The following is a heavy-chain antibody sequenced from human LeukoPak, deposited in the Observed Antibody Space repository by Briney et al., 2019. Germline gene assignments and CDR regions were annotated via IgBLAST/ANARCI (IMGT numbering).Heavy chain of an antibody. CDR2: ISSNGGST. CDR3: ARSLQWLVSSYQYYYMDV. D-gene: IGHD6-19*01. Sequence: PGGSLRLSCAASGFTFSSYAMSWVRQAPGKGLEYVSTISSNGGSTYYADSVKGRFTISRDNSKKNTLYLQMGSLRAEDMAVYYCARSLQWLVSSYQYYYMDVWGKGTTVTVS. J-gene: IGHJ6*03. V-gene: IGHV3-64*02. CDR1: GFTFSSYA.